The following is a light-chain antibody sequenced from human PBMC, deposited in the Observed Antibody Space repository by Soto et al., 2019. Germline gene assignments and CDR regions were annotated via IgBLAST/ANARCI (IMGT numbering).Light chain of an antibody. CDR2: EGS. J-gene: IGLJ2*01. CDR3: CSYAGSNAIHVV. Sequence: QSALTQPASVSGSPGQSITISRTGTSSDVGSYNLVSWYQQHPGKAPKLMIYEGSKRPSGVSNRFSGSKSGNTASLTISGLQAEDEADYYCCSYAGSNAIHVVFGGGTKLTVL. V-gene: IGLV2-23*03. CDR1: SSDVGSYNL.